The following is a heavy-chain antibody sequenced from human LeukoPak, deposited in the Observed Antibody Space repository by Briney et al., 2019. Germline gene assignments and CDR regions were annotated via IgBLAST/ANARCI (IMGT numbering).Heavy chain of an antibody. V-gene: IGHV1-2*02. D-gene: IGHD1-26*01. CDR2: INPNSGGT. CDR1: GYTFTGYY. CDR3: ASSAYSGSYYHFDY. Sequence: ASVKVSCKASGYTFTGYYMHWVRQAPGQGLEWMGWINPNSGGTNYAQKFQGRVTMTRDMSISTAYMELSSLRSEDTAVYYCASSAYSGSYYHFDYWGQGTLVTVSS. J-gene: IGHJ4*02.